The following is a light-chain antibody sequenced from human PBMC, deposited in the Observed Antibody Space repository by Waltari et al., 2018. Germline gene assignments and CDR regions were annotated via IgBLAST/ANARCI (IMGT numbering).Light chain of an antibody. CDR1: QSVGTW. CDR2: MAS. Sequence: DIQMTQSPSTLSASVGDRVTISCRASQSVGTWLAWYQQKPGKAPKLLIYMASSLERGVPSRFSGSGSGTEFTLTISGLQPDDFAAYSCQQYSSFSTFGRGTKV. V-gene: IGKV1-5*03. J-gene: IGKJ2*01. CDR3: QQYSSFST.